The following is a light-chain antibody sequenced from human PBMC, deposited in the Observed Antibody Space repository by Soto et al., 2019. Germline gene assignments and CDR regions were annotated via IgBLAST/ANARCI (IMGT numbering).Light chain of an antibody. V-gene: IGKV1-9*01. CDR2: AAS. Sequence: IQLTQSPSSLSASVGDRVTITCRASQGISSYLAWYQQKPGKAPKLLIYAASTLQSGVPSRFSGSGSGTDFTLTISSLQLEDCATYYCQQLNSYPLTFGGGTKVEIK. CDR1: QGISSY. J-gene: IGKJ4*01. CDR3: QQLNSYPLT.